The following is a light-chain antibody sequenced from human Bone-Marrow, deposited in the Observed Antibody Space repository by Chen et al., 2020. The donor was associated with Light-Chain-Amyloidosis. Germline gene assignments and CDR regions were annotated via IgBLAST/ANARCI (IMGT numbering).Light chain of an antibody. CDR3: ATWEGSLSGVV. Sequence: HSVLTQPPSTSATPGQRVTISCSGSGSNIGSLAVFWYQQVPGKAPRLLIFTNDPRPSGVPDQFAACKSSTAASRAIRCLRSENEADYHCATWEGSLSGVVFGGGTKVTVL. J-gene: IGLJ2*01. CDR1: GSNIGSLA. CDR2: TND. V-gene: IGLV1-47*01.